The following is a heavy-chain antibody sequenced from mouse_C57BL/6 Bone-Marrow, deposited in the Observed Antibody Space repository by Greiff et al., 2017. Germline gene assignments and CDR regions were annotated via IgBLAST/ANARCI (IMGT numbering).Heavy chain of an antibody. V-gene: IGHV5-6*01. CDR3: ARHRFTTVVATEAMDY. D-gene: IGHD1-1*01. CDR2: ISSGGSYT. CDR1: GFTFSSYG. J-gene: IGHJ4*01. Sequence: EVHLVESGGDLVKPGGSLKLSCAASGFTFSSYGMSWVRQTPDKRLEWVATISSGGSYTYYPDSVKGRFTISRDNAKNTLYLQMSSLKSEDTAMYYCARHRFTTVVATEAMDYWGQGTSVTVSS.